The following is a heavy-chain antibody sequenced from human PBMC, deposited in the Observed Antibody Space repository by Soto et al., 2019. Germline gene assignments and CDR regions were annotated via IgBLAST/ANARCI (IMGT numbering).Heavy chain of an antibody. J-gene: IGHJ6*02. CDR3: ARDLEGGIVVVVAATLNYYYYYGMDV. V-gene: IGHV1-18*01. Sequence: ASVKVSCKASGYTFTSYGISWVRQAPGQGLEWMGWISAYNGNTNYAQKLQGRVTMTTDTSTSTAYMELRSLRSDDTAVYYCARDLEGGIVVVVAATLNYYYYYGMDVWGQGTTVTVSS. D-gene: IGHD2-15*01. CDR2: ISAYNGNT. CDR1: GYTFTSYG.